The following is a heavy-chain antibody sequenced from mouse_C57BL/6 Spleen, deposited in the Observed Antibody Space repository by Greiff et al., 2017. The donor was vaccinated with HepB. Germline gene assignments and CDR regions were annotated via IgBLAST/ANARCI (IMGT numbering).Heavy chain of an antibody. CDR3: ARVDYEYDADVPWFAY. D-gene: IGHD2-4*01. V-gene: IGHV5-17*01. J-gene: IGHJ3*01. CDR2: ISSGSSTI. Sequence: DVKLVESGGGLVKPGGSLKLSCAASGFTFSDYGMHWVRQAPEKGLEWVAYISSGSSTIYYADTVKGRFTISRDNAKNTLFLQMTSLRSEDTAMYYCARVDYEYDADVPWFAYWGQGTLVTVSA. CDR1: GFTFSDYG.